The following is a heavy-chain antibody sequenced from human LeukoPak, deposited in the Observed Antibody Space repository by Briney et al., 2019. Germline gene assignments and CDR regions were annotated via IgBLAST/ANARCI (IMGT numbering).Heavy chain of an antibody. CDR3: ATDFYDST. V-gene: IGHV3-15*07. D-gene: IGHD3-22*01. CDR2: IRSNSDGGTI. CDR1: GFSFYNAW. J-gene: IGHJ5*02. Sequence: GGSLRLSCATSGFSFYNAWMNWVRQAPGKGLEWVGRIRSNSDGGTIDYAAPVKGRFTLSRDDSKDTLYLQMNRLQTEDTAVYYCATDFYDSTWGQGTLVTVSS.